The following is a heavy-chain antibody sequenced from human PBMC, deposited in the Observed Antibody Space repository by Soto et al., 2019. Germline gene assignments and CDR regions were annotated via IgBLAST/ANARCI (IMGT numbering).Heavy chain of an antibody. CDR2: IIPFFGTA. CDR3: AKSAPMDAGDKYYYDF. Sequence: SVKFSCKASGYTFTSYGISWVRQAPGQGLEWMGGIIPFFGTARYSQKFEDRITITADESTNTVYMDLRSLTSEDTAIYYCAKSAPMDAGDKYYYDFWGQGALVTVSS. V-gene: IGHV1-69*13. CDR1: GYTFTSYG. J-gene: IGHJ4*02. D-gene: IGHD4-17*01.